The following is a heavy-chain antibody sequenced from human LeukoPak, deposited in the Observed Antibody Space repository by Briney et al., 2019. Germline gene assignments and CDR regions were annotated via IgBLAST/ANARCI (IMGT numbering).Heavy chain of an antibody. Sequence: GASVKVSCKASGGTFSSYAISWVRQAPGQGLEWMGGIIPIFGTANYAQKFQGRVTITADESTSTAYMELSSLRSEDTAVYYCARVPYYDILTGYYYYYGMDVWGQGTTVIVSS. CDR3: ARVPYYDILTGYYYYYGMDV. J-gene: IGHJ6*02. CDR1: GGTFSSYA. D-gene: IGHD3-9*01. CDR2: IIPIFGTA. V-gene: IGHV1-69*13.